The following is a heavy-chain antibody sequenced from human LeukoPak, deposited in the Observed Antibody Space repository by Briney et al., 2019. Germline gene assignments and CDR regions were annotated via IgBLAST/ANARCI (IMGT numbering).Heavy chain of an antibody. CDR2: IYYSGST. V-gene: IGHV4-61*01. CDR1: GGSFTSRFHY. J-gene: IGHJ4*02. CDR3: ARGSVPYSSSWYHFDY. D-gene: IGHD6-13*01. Sequence: PSETLSLTCTVSGGSFTSRFHYWGWIRQPPGKGLEWIGYIYYSGSTNYNPSLKSRVTISVDTSKNQFSLKLSSVTAADTAVYYCARGSVPYSSSWYHFDYWGQGTLVIVSS.